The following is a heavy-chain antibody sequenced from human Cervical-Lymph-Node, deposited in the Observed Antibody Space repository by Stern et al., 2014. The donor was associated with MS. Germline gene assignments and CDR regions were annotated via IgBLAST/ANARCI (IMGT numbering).Heavy chain of an antibody. CDR3: AREAAHTLKNFDY. D-gene: IGHD6-6*01. Sequence: MQLVESGGEVKKPGASVKVSCKASGYTFISYYIHWVRQAPGQGLEWMGIINPGGGSTSYAQKFQGRVTMTRDTSTSTVYMELSSLKSEDTAVFYCAREAAHTLKNFDYWGQGTLVTVSS. CDR2: INPGGGST. V-gene: IGHV1-46*01. CDR1: GYTFISYY. J-gene: IGHJ4*02.